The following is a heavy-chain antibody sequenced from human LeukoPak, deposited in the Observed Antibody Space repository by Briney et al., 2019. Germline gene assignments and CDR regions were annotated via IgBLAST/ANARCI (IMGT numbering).Heavy chain of an antibody. D-gene: IGHD6-19*01. J-gene: IGHJ4*02. CDR1: RFTFSDYY. CDR2: IYYSEST. V-gene: IGHV4-30-4*01. CDR3: AKSAGSGCGSRGPFDY. Sequence: LRLSCAASRFTFSDYYMSWIRQAPGKGLEWIGNIYYSESTYHNPSLKSRIIILVDTTKNHFSVKLSSVTAADTAVYYCAKSAGSGCGSRGPFDYWGQGTLVTVSS.